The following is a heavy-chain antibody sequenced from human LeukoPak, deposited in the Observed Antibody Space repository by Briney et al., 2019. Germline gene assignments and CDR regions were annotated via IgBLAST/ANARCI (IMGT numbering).Heavy chain of an antibody. CDR2: ISSGSSTI. D-gene: IGHD2-2*01. V-gene: IGHV3-48*02. CDR1: GFTFSSYS. CDR3: ARESYQPSDY. J-gene: IGHJ4*02. Sequence: PGGSLRLSCAASGFTFSSYSMNWVRQAPGKGLEWVSYISSGSSTIYYADSVKGRFTISRDNAKTSLYLQMNSLRDEDTAVHYCARESYQPSDYWGQGTLVTVSS.